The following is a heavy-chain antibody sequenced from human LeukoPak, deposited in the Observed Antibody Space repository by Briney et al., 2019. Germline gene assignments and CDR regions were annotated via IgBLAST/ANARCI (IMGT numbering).Heavy chain of an antibody. D-gene: IGHD1-26*01. Sequence: GASVKVSCKASGYTFSGYYVHWVRQAPGQGLEWMGWLSPKSGATKYAQKFQGRVTLTRDFSLSTAYMELNSLTSDDTAVYYCARDTYGGSYFPLPYWGQGALVTVSS. J-gene: IGHJ4*02. CDR3: ARDTYGGSYFPLPY. V-gene: IGHV1-2*02. CDR1: GYTFSGYY. CDR2: LSPKSGAT.